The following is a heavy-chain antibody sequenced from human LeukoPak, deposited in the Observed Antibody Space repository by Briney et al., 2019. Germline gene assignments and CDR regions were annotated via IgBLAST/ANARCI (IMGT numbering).Heavy chain of an antibody. J-gene: IGHJ5*02. CDR3: ARALYSSGWPQAHWFDP. V-gene: IGHV4-59*01. Sequence: SETLSLTCTVSGGSISSYYWSWIRQPPGKGLEWIGYIYYSGSTNYNPSLKSRVTISVDTSKNQFSLKLSSVTAADTAVYYCARALYSSGWPQAHWFDPWGQGTLVTVSS. D-gene: IGHD6-19*01. CDR2: IYYSGST. CDR1: GGSISSYY.